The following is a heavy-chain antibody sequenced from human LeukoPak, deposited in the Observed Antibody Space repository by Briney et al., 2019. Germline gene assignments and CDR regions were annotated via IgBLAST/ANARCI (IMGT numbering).Heavy chain of an antibody. V-gene: IGHV2-5*02. CDR3: AHLYFYNSVGYSRAFDY. J-gene: IGHJ4*02. CDR2: IYWDDGK. Sequence: SGPTLVKPTQTLTLTCTFSGFSLTSNGVGVGWIRQPPGKALEGLALIYWDDGKRYSPALGTRLTITKDTSRRHGVLALSNMDPVDTRTYHCAHLYFYNSVGYSRAFDYWGQGTLVTVSS. CDR1: GFSLTSNGVG. D-gene: IGHD3-22*01.